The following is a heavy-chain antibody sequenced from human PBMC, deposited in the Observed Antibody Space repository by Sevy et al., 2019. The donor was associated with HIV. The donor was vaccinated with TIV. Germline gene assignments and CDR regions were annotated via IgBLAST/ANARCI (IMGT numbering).Heavy chain of an antibody. D-gene: IGHD2-21*02. J-gene: IGHJ3*02. V-gene: IGHV1-2*02. CDR2: INPNSSDT. Sequence: ASVKVSCKASGYTFTGYYMHWVRQAPGQGLEWMGWINPNSSDTQYSEKFQGRVTMTRDTSISTAYMQLSSLRSDDTAVYSCARDFLAVTSIPSDAFDIWGQGTMVTVSS. CDR3: ARDFLAVTSIPSDAFDI. CDR1: GYTFTGYY.